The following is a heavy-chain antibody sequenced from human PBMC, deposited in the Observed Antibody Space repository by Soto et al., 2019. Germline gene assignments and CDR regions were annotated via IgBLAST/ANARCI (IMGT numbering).Heavy chain of an antibody. D-gene: IGHD6-13*01. J-gene: IGHJ4*02. CDR3: ARSSSYSSTLDY. CDR2: IYYSGST. V-gene: IGHV4-31*03. Sequence: SETLSLTCTVSGGSISSGGYYWSWIRQHPGKGLEWIGYIYYSGSTYYNPSLKSRVTISVDTSKNQFSLKLSSVTAADTAVYYCARSSSYSSTLDYWGQGTLVTVSS. CDR1: GGSISSGGYY.